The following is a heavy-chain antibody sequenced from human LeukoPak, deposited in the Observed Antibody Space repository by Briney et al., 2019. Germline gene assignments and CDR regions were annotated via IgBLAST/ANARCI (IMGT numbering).Heavy chain of an antibody. V-gene: IGHV3-74*01. CDR1: GFTFSSYW. CDR3: ARDDPPYYDSSGYYLHYYYYYGMDV. CDR2: IKSDGSST. J-gene: IGHJ6*02. Sequence: PGGSLRLSCAASGFTFSSYWMHWVRQAPGKGLVWVSRIKSDGSSTTYADSVKGRFTISRDNAKNTLYLQMNSLRAEDTAVYYCARDDPPYYDSSGYYLHYYYYYGMDVWGQGTTVTVSS. D-gene: IGHD3-22*01.